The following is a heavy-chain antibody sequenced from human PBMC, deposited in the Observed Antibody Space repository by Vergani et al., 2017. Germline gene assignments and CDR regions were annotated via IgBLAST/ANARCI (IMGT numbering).Heavy chain of an antibody. CDR2: ISSSSSTI. V-gene: IGHV3-48*01. Sequence: EVQLVESGGGLVQPGGSLRLSCAASGFTFSSYSMNWVRQAPGKGLEWVSYISSSSSTIYYADSVKGRFTISRDNSKNTLYLQMNSLRAEDTAVYYCAKGDYYASSGYFDYSGLGSLVTVSS. J-gene: IGHJ4*02. CDR1: GFTFSSYS. CDR3: AKGDYYASSGYFDY. D-gene: IGHD3-22*01.